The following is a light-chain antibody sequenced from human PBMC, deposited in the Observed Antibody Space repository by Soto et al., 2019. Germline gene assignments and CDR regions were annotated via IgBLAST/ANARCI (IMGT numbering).Light chain of an antibody. CDR1: SSDVGVYNY. Sequence: QSALTQPRSVSGSPGQSVTISCTGTSSDVGVYNYVSWYQQYPGKAPKIMIYDVSKRPSGVPDRFSGSKSDNTASLTISGLQAEDEADYYCCSYAGSYNFVFGIGKKVTV. V-gene: IGLV2-11*01. CDR3: CSYAGSYNFV. J-gene: IGLJ1*01. CDR2: DVS.